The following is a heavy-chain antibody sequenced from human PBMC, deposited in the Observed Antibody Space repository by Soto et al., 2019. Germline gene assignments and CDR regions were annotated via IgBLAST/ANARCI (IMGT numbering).Heavy chain of an antibody. CDR1: GYSFTSYW. CDR3: ATAVSPYYYYGMDV. Sequence: LKISCKGSGYSFTSYWISWVRQMPGKGLEWMGRIDPSDSYTNYSPSFQGHVTISADKSISTAYLQWSSLKASDTAMYYCATAVSPYYYYGMDVWGQGTTVTVSS. V-gene: IGHV5-10-1*01. J-gene: IGHJ6*02. CDR2: IDPSDSYT.